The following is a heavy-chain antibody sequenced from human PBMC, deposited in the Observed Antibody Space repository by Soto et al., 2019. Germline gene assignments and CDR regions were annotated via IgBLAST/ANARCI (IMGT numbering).Heavy chain of an antibody. CDR1: LATVGRDP. V-gene: IGHV3-48*03. CDR3: ARDSLVMSHKGWFDP. Sequence: PGGPRRHSYAASLATVGRDPRNAIRLTPGKGLEWVSYISSSGSTIYYADSVTGRFTISRDNAKNSLYLQMNSLRAEDTAVYYCARDSLVMSHKGWFDPWGQGTLVTVSS. J-gene: IGHJ5*02. D-gene: IGHD2-2*01. CDR2: ISSSGSTI.